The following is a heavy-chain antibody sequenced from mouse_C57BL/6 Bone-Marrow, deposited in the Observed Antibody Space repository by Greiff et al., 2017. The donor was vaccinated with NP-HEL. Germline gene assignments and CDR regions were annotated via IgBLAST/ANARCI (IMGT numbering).Heavy chain of an antibody. J-gene: IGHJ3*01. D-gene: IGHD2-1*01. CDR3: AIYYGNYVVFAY. CDR2: INPSDSDT. Sequence: VQLQQPGAELVKPGASVKVSCKASGYTFTSYWMHWVKQRPGQGLEWIGRINPSDSDTNYNQKFKGKATLTVDKSSSTAYMQLSSLTSEDSAVYYCAIYYGNYVVFAYWGQGTLVTVSA. CDR1: GYTFTSYW. V-gene: IGHV1-74*01.